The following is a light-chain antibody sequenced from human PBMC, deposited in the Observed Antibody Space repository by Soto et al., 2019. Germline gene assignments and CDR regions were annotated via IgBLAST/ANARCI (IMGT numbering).Light chain of an antibody. CDR3: QHREA. J-gene: IGKJ3*01. CDR1: QSVSSN. V-gene: IGKV3-15*01. CDR2: GAS. Sequence: EIVMTQSPATLSVSPGERATLSCRASQSVSSNLAWYQQKPGQAPRLLIYGASTRATGIPARFSGSGSGTEFTLTISSLQSEDFAVYYCQHREAFGPGTKVDIK.